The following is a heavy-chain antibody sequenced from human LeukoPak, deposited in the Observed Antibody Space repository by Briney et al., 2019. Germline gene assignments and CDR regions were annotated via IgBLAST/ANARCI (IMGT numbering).Heavy chain of an antibody. V-gene: IGHV1-46*01. Sequence: ASVKVSCKASGYTFSGYYMHWVRQAPGQGPEWMGIINPSGGSTSYAQKFQGRVTMTRDTSTSTVYMELSSLRSEDTAVYYCARDLSTMVAIGSDYWGQGTLVTVSS. CDR2: INPSGGST. CDR1: GYTFSGYY. J-gene: IGHJ4*02. CDR3: ARDLSTMVAIGSDY. D-gene: IGHD3-10*01.